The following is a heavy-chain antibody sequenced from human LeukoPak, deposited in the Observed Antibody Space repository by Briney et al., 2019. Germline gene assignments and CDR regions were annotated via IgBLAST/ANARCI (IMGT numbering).Heavy chain of an antibody. D-gene: IGHD6-13*01. J-gene: IGHJ4*02. CDR1: GFTFSSYA. Sequence: RGSLRLSCAASGFTFSSYAMSWVRQAPGKGLEWVSAITGSGGSTYYADSVKGRFTISRDNSKNTLYLQMNSLRAEDTAVYYCAKDFSRIAAADPFDYWGQGTLVTVSS. CDR3: AKDFSRIAAADPFDY. V-gene: IGHV3-23*01. CDR2: ITGSGGST.